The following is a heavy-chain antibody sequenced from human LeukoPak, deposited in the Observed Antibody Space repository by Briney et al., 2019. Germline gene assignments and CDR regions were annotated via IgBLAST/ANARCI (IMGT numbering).Heavy chain of an antibody. J-gene: IGHJ4*02. D-gene: IGHD3-22*01. CDR3: ARDEDYYDSSGNPAGDY. V-gene: IGHV3-21*01. CDR2: ISSSSSYI. CDR1: GFTFSSYS. Sequence: GGSLRLSCAASGFTFSSYSMNWVRQAPGKGLEWVSSISSSSSYIYYADSVKGRFTISRDNSKNTLYLQMNSLRAEDTAVYYCARDEDYYDSSGNPAGDYWGQGTLVTVSS.